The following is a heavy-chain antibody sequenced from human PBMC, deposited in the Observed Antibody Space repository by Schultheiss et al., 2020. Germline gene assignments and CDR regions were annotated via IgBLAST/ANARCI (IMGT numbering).Heavy chain of an antibody. D-gene: IGHD1-1*01. J-gene: IGHJ4*02. CDR1: GGSISSGGYY. Sequence: SETLSLTCTVSGGSISSGGYYWSWIRQHPGKGLEWIGYIYDSGSTNYNPSLKSRVTISVDTSKNQFSLRLRSVTAADTAIYYCAREGVEWNLDYWGQGTLVTVAS. CDR3: AREGVEWNLDY. V-gene: IGHV4-61*08. CDR2: IYDSGST.